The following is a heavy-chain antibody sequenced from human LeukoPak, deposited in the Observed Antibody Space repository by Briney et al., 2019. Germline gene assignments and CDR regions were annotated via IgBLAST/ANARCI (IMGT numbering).Heavy chain of an antibody. J-gene: IGHJ4*02. CDR1: GYSFSNYW. CDR3: ARRYYYDSSGYTFDY. V-gene: IGHV5-51*01. CDR2: IYPVDSDT. D-gene: IGHD3-22*01. Sequence: GESLKISCKCSGYSFSNYWIGWVRQMPGKGLEWMGIIYPVDSDTRNSPSFQGQVTISADKSISTAYLQWRSLKASDPAMYYCARRYYYDSSGYTFDYWGQGTQVTVSS.